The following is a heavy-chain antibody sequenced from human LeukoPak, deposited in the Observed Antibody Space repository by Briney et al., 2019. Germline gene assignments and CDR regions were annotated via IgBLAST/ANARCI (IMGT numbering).Heavy chain of an antibody. CDR3: AIYIVYTWNDDGDAFDI. D-gene: IGHD1-1*01. V-gene: IGHV4-61*02. J-gene: IGHJ3*02. CDR1: GGSISSGSYY. CDR2: IYTSGST. Sequence: SETLSLTCTVSGGSISSGSYYWCWIRQPAGKGLEWIGRIYTSGSTNYNPSLKSRVTISVDTSKNQFSLKLSSVTAADTAVHYCAIYIVYTWNDDGDAFDIWGQGTMVTVSS.